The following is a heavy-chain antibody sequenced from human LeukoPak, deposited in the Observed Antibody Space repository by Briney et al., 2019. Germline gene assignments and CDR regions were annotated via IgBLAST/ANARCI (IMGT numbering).Heavy chain of an antibody. CDR2: ISGSGYSK. D-gene: IGHD4-11*01. J-gene: IGHJ4*02. CDR1: GFMFRDYP. Sequence: PGGSLRLSCVASGFMFRDYPIGWFRQGPGKGLEWISHISGSGYSKYDADSVKGRFTISRDNAKGSVFLQMNSLRVDDTAVYYCAGDRLANEGLQVYDFWGQGTLVTVSS. CDR3: AGDRLANEGLQVYDF. V-gene: IGHV3-11*04.